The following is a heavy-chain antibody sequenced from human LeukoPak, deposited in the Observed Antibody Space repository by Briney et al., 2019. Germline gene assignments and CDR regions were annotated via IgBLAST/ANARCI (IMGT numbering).Heavy chain of an antibody. Sequence: GSLRPSFSASGFPFSSYWMSWVRPAPGKGLEGVAKIKEDGSEKYYVDSVRGRFTISRDNAKNSLYLQMSSLRAEDTAVYYCARDGSQQLVHTFDIWGRGTMVTVS. V-gene: IGHV3-7*01. J-gene: IGHJ3*02. CDR2: IKEDGSEK. D-gene: IGHD6-13*01. CDR3: ARDGSQQLVHTFDI. CDR1: GFPFSSYW.